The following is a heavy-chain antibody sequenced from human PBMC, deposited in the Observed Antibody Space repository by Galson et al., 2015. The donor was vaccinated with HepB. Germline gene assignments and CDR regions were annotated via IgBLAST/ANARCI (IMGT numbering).Heavy chain of an antibody. CDR1: GFSFDDYA. CDR2: IDNSADAS. D-gene: IGHD3-10*01. V-gene: IGHV3-23*01. J-gene: IGHJ5*01. CDR3: AKSPRGGVPHLTWFDS. Sequence: SLRLSCAASGFSFDDYAMSWVRQGPGKGLEWVSLIDNSADASYYADSVKGRFTISRDNSKNTLYLQMDSLRAEDTAVYYCAKSPRGGVPHLTWFDSWGQGTLVTVSS.